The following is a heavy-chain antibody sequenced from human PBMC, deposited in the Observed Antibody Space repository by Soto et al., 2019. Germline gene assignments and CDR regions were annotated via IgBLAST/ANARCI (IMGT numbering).Heavy chain of an antibody. V-gene: IGHV4-31*03. CDR1: GGSIRNDNFY. Sequence: QVQLQESGQGLVKASQTLSLTCTVSGGSIRNDNFYWSYLRQRPGKGLEWIGYISYSGYTYFNPSLKSRVIISVAPSNNQFSLILNSVTAADTAVYYCAGDLEGTVTGRAAFGIWGRGTLVTVSS. CDR3: AGDLEGTVTGRAAFGI. J-gene: IGHJ3*02. CDR2: ISYSGYT. D-gene: IGHD6-19*01.